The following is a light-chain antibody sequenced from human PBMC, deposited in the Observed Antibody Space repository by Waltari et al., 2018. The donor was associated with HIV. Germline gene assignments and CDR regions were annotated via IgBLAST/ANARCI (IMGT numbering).Light chain of an antibody. CDR2: RND. V-gene: IGLV1-47*01. CDR3: SSYADNNSVL. Sequence: QSVLTQPPSASGTPGQRVTISCSGSSSNIGSNSVYWFQQLPGTAPKLLIYRNDQRPSGVPGRFSGSKSGTSASLAISGLRSENEADYYCSSYADNNSVLFGGGTKVTVL. J-gene: IGLJ2*01. CDR1: SSNIGSNS.